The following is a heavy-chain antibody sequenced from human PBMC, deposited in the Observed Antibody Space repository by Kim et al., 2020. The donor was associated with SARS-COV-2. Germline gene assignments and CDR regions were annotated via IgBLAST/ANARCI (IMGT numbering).Heavy chain of an antibody. CDR3: ARDSGVEMATIQGMDV. J-gene: IGHJ6*02. V-gene: IGHV4-31*02. D-gene: IGHD5-12*01. Sequence: LKSRVTISVDTSKNQFSLKLSSVTAADTAVYYCARDSGVEMATIQGMDVWGQGTTVTVSS.